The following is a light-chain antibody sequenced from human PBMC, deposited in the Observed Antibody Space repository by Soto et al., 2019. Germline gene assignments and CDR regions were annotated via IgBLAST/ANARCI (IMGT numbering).Light chain of an antibody. CDR1: QVISTS. CDR2: DVS. CDR3: QHYNSLPIT. Sequence: DIQLTQSPSFLSPSIGESVTITCRASQVISTSLAWYQQKTGQAPKLLIYDVSQLETGVTSRFSGSGSGTDFTFTINSLQPEDIGTYYCQHYNSLPITFGQGTRLEIK. J-gene: IGKJ5*01. V-gene: IGKV1-33*01.